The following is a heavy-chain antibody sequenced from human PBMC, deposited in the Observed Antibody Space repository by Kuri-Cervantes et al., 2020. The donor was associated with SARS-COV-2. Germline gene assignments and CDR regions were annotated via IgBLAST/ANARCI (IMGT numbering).Heavy chain of an antibody. Sequence: GGSLRLSCAASGFTFSGSAMYWVRQPFEKGLEWVGRIRSKTNNYATSYAASLRGRFTISRDDSKNTAYLQTNSLRTEDTALYYCYTLIGASATAYDDYWGQGTLVTVSS. J-gene: IGHJ4*02. CDR1: GFTFSGSA. CDR3: YTLIGASATAYDDY. D-gene: IGHD2-15*01. V-gene: IGHV3-73*01. CDR2: IRSKTNNYAT.